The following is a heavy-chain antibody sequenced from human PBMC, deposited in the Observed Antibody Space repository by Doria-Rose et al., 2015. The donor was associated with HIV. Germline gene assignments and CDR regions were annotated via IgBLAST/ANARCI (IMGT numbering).Heavy chain of an antibody. D-gene: IGHD3-10*01. CDR2: ISSSGTT. J-gene: IGHJ4*02. CDR1: GDSISSGDSF. CDR3: ARARNYGFPHFFDF. V-gene: IGHV4-30-4*01. Sequence: QVQLQESGPGLVWPSQTLSLTCTVSGDSISSGDSFWSWIRQPPGKGPEWIGYISSSGTTYYYPSLSGRRTISLDASKNQCSLTLNSVTAADTAVYYCARARNYGFPHFFDFWGQGTLVTVSS.